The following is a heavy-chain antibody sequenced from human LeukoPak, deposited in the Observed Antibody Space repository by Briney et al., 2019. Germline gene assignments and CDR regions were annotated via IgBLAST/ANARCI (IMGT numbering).Heavy chain of an antibody. CDR1: GFTFSSYG. CDR3: ARVLGIAAAGAFDY. CDR2: ISYDGSSK. D-gene: IGHD6-13*01. J-gene: IGHJ4*02. V-gene: IGHV3-30*03. Sequence: GGSLRLSCAVSGFTFSSYGMHWVRQAPGKGLEWVAAISYDGSSKYYADSVKGRFTISRDNSKNTLYLQMNSLRAEDTAVYYCARVLGIAAAGAFDYWGQGTLVTVSS.